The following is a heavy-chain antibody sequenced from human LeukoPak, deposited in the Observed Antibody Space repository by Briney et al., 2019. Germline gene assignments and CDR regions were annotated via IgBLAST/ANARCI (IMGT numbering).Heavy chain of an antibody. J-gene: IGHJ5*02. CDR1: GGTFSSYA. Sequence: SVKVSCKASGGTFSSYAISWVRQAPGQGLGWMGGIIPIFGTANYAQKFQGRVTITTDESTSTAYMELSSLRSEATALYYCAGLLVGTERGVGPAVRQHCFGPWGQGTLVSVSS. CDR2: IIPIFGTA. D-gene: IGHD2-2*01. CDR3: AGLLVGTERGVGPAVRQHCFGP. V-gene: IGHV1-69*05.